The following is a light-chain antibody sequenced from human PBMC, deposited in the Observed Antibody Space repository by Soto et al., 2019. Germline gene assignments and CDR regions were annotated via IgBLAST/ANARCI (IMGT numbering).Light chain of an antibody. Sequence: EIVLTQSPATLSLSPGERATLSCRASQSVGSYLAWYQQKPGQAPRLLIYDASNRATGIPARFSGSGSGTDFTLTISSLEPEDFAVYYCQQRSKWPPITFGQGTRLETK. CDR1: QSVGSY. J-gene: IGKJ5*01. CDR2: DAS. CDR3: QQRSKWPPIT. V-gene: IGKV3-11*01.